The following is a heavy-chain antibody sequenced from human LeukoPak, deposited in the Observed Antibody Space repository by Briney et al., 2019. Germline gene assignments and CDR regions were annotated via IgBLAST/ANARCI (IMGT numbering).Heavy chain of an antibody. V-gene: IGHV5-51*01. CDR2: IYLGDSGT. D-gene: IGHD2-15*01. CDR1: GYNFTTYW. Sequence: GESLKISCKGSGYNFTTYWIGWVRQMPEKGLEWMAIIYLGDSGTRYNPSFQGQVTISADRSISTTYLQWSSLKASDTAMYYCAGGYCSDTSCFYAIHHWGQGTLVTVSS. CDR3: AGGYCSDTSCFYAIHH. J-gene: IGHJ1*01.